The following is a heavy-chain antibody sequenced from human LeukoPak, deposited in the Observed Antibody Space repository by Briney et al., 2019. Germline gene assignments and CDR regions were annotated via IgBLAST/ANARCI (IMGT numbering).Heavy chain of an antibody. Sequence: GGSLRLSCAASGFTFSNYWMSWVRQVPGKGLEWVSSISSSSSYIYYADSVKGRFTISRDNAKNSLYLQMNSLRAEDTAVYYCARALRFLEWPATSDYWGQGTLVTVSS. CDR3: ARALRFLEWPATSDY. CDR1: GFTFSNYW. CDR2: ISSSSSYI. J-gene: IGHJ4*02. V-gene: IGHV3-21*01. D-gene: IGHD3-3*01.